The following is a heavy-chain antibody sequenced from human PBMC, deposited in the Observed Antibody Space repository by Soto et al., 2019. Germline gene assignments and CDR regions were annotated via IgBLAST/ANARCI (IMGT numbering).Heavy chain of an antibody. CDR3: ARGLDGAYTYAYDN. CDR2: IHYSGST. D-gene: IGHD5-18*01. Sequence: QVQLQESGPGLVKPSRTLSLTCTVSGVSINSGGYYWTWIRQRPGKGLEWIAYIHYSGSTYYNPSLKSRLTVSLDTSKNVFSLNLNSVTAADTAVYFCARGLDGAYTYAYDNWGQGTLVTVSS. J-gene: IGHJ4*02. CDR1: GVSINSGGYY. V-gene: IGHV4-31*03.